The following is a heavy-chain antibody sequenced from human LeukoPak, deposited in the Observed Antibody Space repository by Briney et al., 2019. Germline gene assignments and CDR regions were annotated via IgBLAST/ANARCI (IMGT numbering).Heavy chain of an antibody. CDR1: GFTSSSYA. CDR2: VSGSGDRM. D-gene: IGHD6-13*01. V-gene: IGHV3-23*01. CDR3: AKAAAAPGFDF. J-gene: IGHJ4*02. Sequence: LPGGSLRLSCAASGFTSSSYALNWVRQAPGKGLEWVATVSGSGDRMYYADSVKGRFTISRDNSKNTIYLQMNSLRAEDTALYYCAKAAAAPGFDFWGQGTLVTVSS.